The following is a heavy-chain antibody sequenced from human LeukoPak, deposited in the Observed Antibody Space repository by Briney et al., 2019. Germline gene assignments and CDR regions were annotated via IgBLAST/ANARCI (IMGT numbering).Heavy chain of an antibody. D-gene: IGHD3-16*02. J-gene: IGHJ3*02. Sequence: SETLSLTCTVSGGSISSSSYYWCWIRQPPGKGLERIGSIYYSGSTYYNPSLKSRVTISVDTSKNQFSLKLSSVTAADTAVYYCARLGDYVWGSYRNINDAFDIWGQGTMVTVSS. CDR3: ARLGDYVWGSYRNINDAFDI. CDR2: IYYSGST. V-gene: IGHV4-39*01. CDR1: GGSISSSSYY.